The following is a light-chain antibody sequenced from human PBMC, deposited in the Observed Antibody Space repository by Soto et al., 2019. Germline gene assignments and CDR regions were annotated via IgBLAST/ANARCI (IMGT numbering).Light chain of an antibody. CDR2: SNN. V-gene: IGLV1-44*01. CDR3: PAWDDSLNGYV. J-gene: IGLJ1*01. Sequence: QSVLTQPPSASGTPGQRVTISCSGSSSNIGSNYVYWYQQLPGTAPKLLIYSNNQRPSGVPDRFSGSKSGTSASLAISGLQSEDEADYYCPAWDDSLNGYVFGTGTKVTVL. CDR1: SSNIGSNY.